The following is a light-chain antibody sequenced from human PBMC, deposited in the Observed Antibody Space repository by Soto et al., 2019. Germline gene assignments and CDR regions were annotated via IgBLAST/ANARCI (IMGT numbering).Light chain of an antibody. CDR1: ETISDY. Sequence: DIQMTQFPSSLSASVGDRITIACRASETISDYLNWYQHKPGTAPKLLVFAASSLHSGVPSRFSGGVSGTNFTLTITSLQPEDFGIYYCQQSYRIPLTFGGGTNVEI. J-gene: IGKJ4*01. V-gene: IGKV1-39*01. CDR3: QQSYRIPLT. CDR2: AAS.